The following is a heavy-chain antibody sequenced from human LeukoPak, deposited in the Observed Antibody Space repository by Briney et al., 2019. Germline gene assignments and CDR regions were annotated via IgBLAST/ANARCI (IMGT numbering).Heavy chain of an antibody. CDR3: ARFAAGGSYYYYMDV. D-gene: IGHD6-25*01. CDR2: IGTSSTTI. V-gene: IGHV3-48*01. J-gene: IGHJ6*03. Sequence: GGSLRLSCATSGFTFSGYSMNWVRQPPGKGLEWVSNIGTSSTTIYYADSVKGRFTISRDNAKNSLYLQMNSLRADDTAVYYCARFAAGGSYYYYMDVWGKGTTVTVSS. CDR1: GFTFSGYS.